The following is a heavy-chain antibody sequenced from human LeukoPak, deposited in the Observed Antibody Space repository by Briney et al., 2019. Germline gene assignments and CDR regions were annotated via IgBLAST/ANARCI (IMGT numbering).Heavy chain of an antibody. D-gene: IGHD2-21*02. CDR1: GFTVNKYE. CDR2: INGGATTT. CDR3: VRGRLLRSTKYFDY. Sequence: GGSLRLSCAASGFTVNKYEIHWVRPAPGKGLEWISYINGGATTTNYADSVWGRFTISRDDAQNSVHLQMNSLRDEDTAVYYCVRGRLLRSTKYFDYWGQGALVTVSS. V-gene: IGHV3-48*03. J-gene: IGHJ4*02.